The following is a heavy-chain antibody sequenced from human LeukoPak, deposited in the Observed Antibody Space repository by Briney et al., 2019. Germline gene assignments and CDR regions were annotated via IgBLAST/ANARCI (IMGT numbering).Heavy chain of an antibody. CDR1: GFTFSTYA. CDR3: AKDGGIVVVITSYYFDY. Sequence: QAGGSLRLSCAASGFTFSTYAMSWVRQTPGKGLEWVSSISGSGGSTTYADSVKGRFAISRDNSKNILYLQMNSLRAEDTAVYYCAKDGGIVVVITSYYFDYWGQGTLVTVSS. J-gene: IGHJ4*02. V-gene: IGHV3-23*01. D-gene: IGHD3-22*01. CDR2: ISGSGGST.